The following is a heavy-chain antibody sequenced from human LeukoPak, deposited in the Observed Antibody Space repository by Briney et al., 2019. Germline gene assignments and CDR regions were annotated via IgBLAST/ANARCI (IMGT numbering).Heavy chain of an antibody. CDR1: GGSISSSSYY. J-gene: IGHJ4*02. Sequence: PSETLSLTCTVSGGSISSSSYYWGWIRQPPGKGLEWIGSIYYSGSTYYNPSLKSRVTISVDTSKNQFSLKLSSVTAADTAVHYCARQSSGQWLVQRRQIDYWGQGTLVTVSS. CDR3: ARQSSGQWLVQRRQIDY. V-gene: IGHV4-39*01. CDR2: IYYSGST. D-gene: IGHD6-19*01.